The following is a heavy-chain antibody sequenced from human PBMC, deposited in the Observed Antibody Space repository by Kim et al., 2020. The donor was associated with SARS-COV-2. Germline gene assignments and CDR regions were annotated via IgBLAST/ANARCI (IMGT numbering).Heavy chain of an antibody. CDR3: AREIDPNCSGGSCYSVGAFDI. CDR1: GFTFSSYW. CDR2: INSDGSST. V-gene: IGHV3-74*01. Sequence: GGSLRLSCAAPGFTFSSYWMHWVRQAPGKGLVWVSRINSDGSSTSYADSVKGRFTISRDNAKNTLYLQMNSLRAEDTAVYYCAREIDPNCSGGSCYSVGAFDIWGQGTMVTVSS. D-gene: IGHD2-15*01. J-gene: IGHJ3*02.